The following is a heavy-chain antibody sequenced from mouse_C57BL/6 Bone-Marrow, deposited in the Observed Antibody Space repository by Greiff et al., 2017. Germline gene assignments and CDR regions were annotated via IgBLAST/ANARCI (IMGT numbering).Heavy chain of an antibody. J-gene: IGHJ3*01. Sequence: QVQLQQPGAELVKPGASVKLSCKASGYTFTSYWMQWVKQRPGQGLELIGEIDPSDSYTNYNQKFKGKATLTVDPSSSTAYMQLSSLTSEDSAVYYCARSGCSNAWFAYWGQGTLVTVSA. CDR2: IDPSDSYT. CDR1: GYTFTSYW. CDR3: ARSGCSNAWFAY. D-gene: IGHD2-5*01. V-gene: IGHV1-50*01.